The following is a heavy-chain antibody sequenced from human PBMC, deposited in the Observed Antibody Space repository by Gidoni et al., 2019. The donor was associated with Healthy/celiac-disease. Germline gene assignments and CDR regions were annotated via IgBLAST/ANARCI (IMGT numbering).Heavy chain of an antibody. D-gene: IGHD6-13*01. CDR2: IDWDDDK. CDR3: ARIDIAAAGTIDY. Sequence: QVTLRESGPALVKPTQTLTLTCTCAGVSLSTSGMCVSWIRQPPGKALAWLARIDWDDDKYYSTSLKTRLTISKDTSKNQVVLTMTNMDPVDTATYYCARIDIAAAGTIDYWGQGTLVTVSS. V-gene: IGHV2-70*15. CDR1: GVSLSTSGMC. J-gene: IGHJ4*02.